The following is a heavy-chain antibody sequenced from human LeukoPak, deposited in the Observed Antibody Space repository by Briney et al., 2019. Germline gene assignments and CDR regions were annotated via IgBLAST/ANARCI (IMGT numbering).Heavy chain of an antibody. D-gene: IGHD3-3*01. CDR1: ADSISSYY. V-gene: IGHV4-59*01. Sequence: SETLSLTCTVDADSISSYYWRWIRQPPGKGLEWIGYIYYSGSTNYNPSLKSRVTISVGTSKNQFSLRLSSVTVSYSTKSSRGRVRSGCSSRYYYYGTDVWGQGTTVTVSS. J-gene: IGHJ6*02. CDR2: IYYSGST. CDR3: GRVRSGCSSRYYYYGTDV.